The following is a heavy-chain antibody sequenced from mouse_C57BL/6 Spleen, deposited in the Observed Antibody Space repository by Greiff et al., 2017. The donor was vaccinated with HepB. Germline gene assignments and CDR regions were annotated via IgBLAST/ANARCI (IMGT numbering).Heavy chain of an antibody. CDR3: ARRGTTVVPYAMDY. CDR1: GYTFTSYW. CDR2: IYPSDSET. J-gene: IGHJ4*01. V-gene: IGHV1-61*01. Sequence: QVQLQQPGAELVRPGSSVKLSCKASGYTFTSYWMDWVKQRPGQGLEWIGNIYPSDSETHYNQKFKDKATLTVDKSSSTAYMQLSSLTSEDSAVYYCARRGTTVVPYAMDYWGQGTSVTVSS. D-gene: IGHD1-1*01.